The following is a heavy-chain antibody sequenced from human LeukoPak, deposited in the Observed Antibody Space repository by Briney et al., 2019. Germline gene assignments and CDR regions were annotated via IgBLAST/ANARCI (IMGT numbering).Heavy chain of an antibody. CDR2: IHYSGST. J-gene: IGHJ6*03. CDR3: ARTTMVRGTYYMDV. D-gene: IGHD3-10*01. CDR1: GGSINSYY. Sequence: PSETLSLTCTVSGGSINSYYWSWIRQPPGKGLQWIGCIHYSGSTNYNPSLKSRVTISVDTSKNQFSLKLSSVTAADTAVYYCARTTMVRGTYYMDVWGKGTTVTIS. V-gene: IGHV4-59*01.